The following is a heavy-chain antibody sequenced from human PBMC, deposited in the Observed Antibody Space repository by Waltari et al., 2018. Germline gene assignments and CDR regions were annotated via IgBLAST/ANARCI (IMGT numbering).Heavy chain of an antibody. CDR2: IIPIFGTA. CDR3: ARSKGSGYDEGRGAFDI. D-gene: IGHD5-12*01. Sequence: QVQLVQSGAEVKKPGSSVKVSCKASGGTFSSYAISWVRQAPGQGLEWMGGIIPIFGTANYAQKFQGRVTITTDESTSTAYMELSSLRSEDTAVYYCARSKGSGYDEGRGAFDIWGQWTMVTVSS. J-gene: IGHJ3*02. V-gene: IGHV1-69*05. CDR1: GGTFSSYA.